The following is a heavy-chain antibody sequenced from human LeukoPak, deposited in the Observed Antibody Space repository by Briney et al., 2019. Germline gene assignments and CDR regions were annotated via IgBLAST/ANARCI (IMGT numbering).Heavy chain of an antibody. CDR3: AREDDWNYEDY. CDR2: IKQDGSEK. Sequence: GGSLRLSCAASGFTFSSYAMSWVRQAPGKGLEWVANIKQDGSEKYYVDSVKGRFTISRDNAKNSLFLQMNSLRAEDTAIYYCAREDDWNYEDYWGQGTLVTVSS. V-gene: IGHV3-7*01. J-gene: IGHJ4*02. D-gene: IGHD1-7*01. CDR1: GFTFSSYA.